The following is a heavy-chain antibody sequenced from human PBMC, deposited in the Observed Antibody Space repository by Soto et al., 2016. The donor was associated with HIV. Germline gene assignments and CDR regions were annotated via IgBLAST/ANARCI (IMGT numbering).Heavy chain of an antibody. D-gene: IGHD1-1*01. Sequence: EVQLVESGGGLVKPGGSLRLSCVASGFPLSYAWMSWVRQAPGKGLEWVGHIKTKSDGETTDYGAPVKDRFTISRDDSKNTLYLQMNSLKTEDTAVYYCVTFGLQRRWDFDYWGHGTLVTVSS. CDR3: VTFGLQRRWDFDY. CDR1: GFPLSYAW. V-gene: IGHV3-15*01. CDR2: IKTKSDGETT. J-gene: IGHJ4*01.